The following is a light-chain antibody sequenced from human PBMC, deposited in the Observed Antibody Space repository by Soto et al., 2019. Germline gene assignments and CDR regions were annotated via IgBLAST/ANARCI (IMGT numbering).Light chain of an antibody. CDR2: DVS. Sequence: QSALTQPASVSGYPGQSITISCTGTSSDVGGYNYVSWYQQHPGKAPKVMIYDVSNRPSGVSNRFSGSKSGNTASLTISGLQAEDEADYYCSSYTSTSTLAFGGGTKLTVL. V-gene: IGLV2-14*03. J-gene: IGLJ2*01. CDR3: SSYTSTSTLA. CDR1: SSDVGGYNY.